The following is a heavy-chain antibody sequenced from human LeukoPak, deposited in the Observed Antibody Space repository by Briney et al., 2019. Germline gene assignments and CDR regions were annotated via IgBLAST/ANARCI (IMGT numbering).Heavy chain of an antibody. J-gene: IGHJ5*02. Sequence: PGESLKISCKGSGYSFTSYWIGWVRQMPGKGLEWMWIIYPGDSDTRYSPSFQGQVTISADKSISTAYLQWSSLKASDTAMYYCASTGGSGSYWDPFDPWGQGTVVTVSS. CDR1: GYSFTSYW. V-gene: IGHV5-51*01. CDR3: ASTGGSGSYWDPFDP. CDR2: IYPGDSDT. D-gene: IGHD3-10*01.